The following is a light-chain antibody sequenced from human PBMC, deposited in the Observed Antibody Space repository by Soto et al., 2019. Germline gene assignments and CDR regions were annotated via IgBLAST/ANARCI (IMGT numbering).Light chain of an antibody. J-gene: IGKJ1*01. Sequence: MTQSPLSVPVTPGEPASISCGSSQGISSYLAWYQQKPGKAPKLLIYAASTLQSGVPSRFSGSGSGTDFTLTISSLQPEDFATYYCQQSYSTPVTFGQGTKVDIK. CDR1: QGISSY. CDR2: AAS. V-gene: IGKV1-39*01. CDR3: QQSYSTPVT.